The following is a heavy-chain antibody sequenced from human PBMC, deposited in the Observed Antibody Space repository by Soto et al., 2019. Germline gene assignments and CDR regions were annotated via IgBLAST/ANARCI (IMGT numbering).Heavy chain of an antibody. CDR3: ARAVLAIYYFDY. D-gene: IGHD2-15*01. Sequence: PSETLSLTCTVSGGSISSGGYYWSWIRQHPGKGLEWIGYIYYSGSTYYNPSLKSRVTISVDTSKNQFSLKLSSVTAADTAVYYCARAVLAIYYFDYWGQGTLVTVSS. CDR1: GGSISSGGYY. V-gene: IGHV4-31*03. J-gene: IGHJ4*02. CDR2: IYYSGST.